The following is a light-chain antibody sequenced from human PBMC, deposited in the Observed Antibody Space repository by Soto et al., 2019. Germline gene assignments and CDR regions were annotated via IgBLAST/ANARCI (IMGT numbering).Light chain of an antibody. CDR1: QSISSY. J-gene: IGKJ4*01. V-gene: IGKV1-39*01. CDR3: QQSYSTPRLT. Sequence: DIQMTQSPSSLSAYVVDRVTITCRASQSISSYLNWYQQKPGKAPKLLIYAASSLQSGVPSRFSGSGSGTDFTLTISSLQPEDFATYYCQQSYSTPRLTFGGGTKVDIK. CDR2: AAS.